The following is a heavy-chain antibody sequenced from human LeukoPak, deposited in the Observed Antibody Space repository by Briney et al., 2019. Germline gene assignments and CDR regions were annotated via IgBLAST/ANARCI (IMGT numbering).Heavy chain of an antibody. J-gene: IGHJ6*03. D-gene: IGHD4-17*01. CDR2: IFTSTST. CDR1: GASISSDSCY. V-gene: IGHV4-61*02. Sequence: SQTLSLTCTVSGASISSDSCYWTWVRQPAGRGLEWIGRIFTSTSTNYNPSLKSRVTISVDTSKNQFSLKLSSVTAADTAVYYCARNRDYGGFGFYYYMDVWGKGTTVTVSS. CDR3: ARNRDYGGFGFYYYMDV.